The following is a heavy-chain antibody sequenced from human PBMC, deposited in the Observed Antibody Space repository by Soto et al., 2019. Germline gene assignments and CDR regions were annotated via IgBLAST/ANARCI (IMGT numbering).Heavy chain of an antibody. CDR3: VEGQYYFDY. V-gene: IGHV3-30*03. CDR1: GFPFTTYG. Sequence: QVQLVESGGGVVQPERSLRLSCAASGFPFTTYGMHWVREGPGKGLEWVAVISYDGTNKYYADSVKGRFTISRDNSKNPMYLQMNSLRPEDTALYYCVEGQYYFDYRGQGTLVTDSS. J-gene: IGHJ4*02. CDR2: ISYDGTNK.